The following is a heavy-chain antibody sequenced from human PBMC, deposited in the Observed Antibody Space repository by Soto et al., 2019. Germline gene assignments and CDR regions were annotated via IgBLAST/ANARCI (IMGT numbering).Heavy chain of an antibody. V-gene: IGHV4-30-4*01. Sequence: QVQLQESGPGLVKPSQTLSLTCTVSGGSISSGDYYWSWIRQPPGKGLEWIGYIYYSGSTNYNPSLKSRVTISVATSKNQFSLKLSSVTATDTAVYYCARRYCSVGSCYGYFDYWGQGTLVTVSS. CDR2: IYYSGST. CDR1: GGSISSGDYY. J-gene: IGHJ4*02. D-gene: IGHD2-15*01. CDR3: ARRYCSVGSCYGYFDY.